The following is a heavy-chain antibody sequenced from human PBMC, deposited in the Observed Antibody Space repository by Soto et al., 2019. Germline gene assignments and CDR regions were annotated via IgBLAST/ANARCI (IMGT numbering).Heavy chain of an antibody. CDR2: IWYDGSNK. D-gene: IGHD1-26*01. V-gene: IGHV3-33*01. CDR3: ARDHLSRGIVALDY. J-gene: IGHJ4*02. Sequence: PGGSLRLSCAASGFTFSSYGMHWVRQTPGKGLEWVAVIWYDGSNKYYADSVKGRFTISRDHSKNTLYLQMNSLRAEDTAVYYCARDHLSRGIVALDYWGQGTLVTVSS. CDR1: GFTFSSYG.